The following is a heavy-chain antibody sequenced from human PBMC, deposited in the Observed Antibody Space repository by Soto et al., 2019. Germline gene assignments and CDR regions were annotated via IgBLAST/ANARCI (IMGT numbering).Heavy chain of an antibody. CDR1: GYTFTSYY. CDR3: ARELYYYDSSGYYYNHNWFDP. J-gene: IGHJ5*02. V-gene: IGHV1-46*01. Sequence: ASVKVSCKASGYTFTSYYMHWVRQAPGQGLEWMGIINPSGGSTSYAQKFQGRVTMTRDTSTSTVYMELSSLRSEDTAVYYCARELYYYDSSGYYYNHNWFDPWGQGTLVTSPQ. D-gene: IGHD3-22*01. CDR2: INPSGGST.